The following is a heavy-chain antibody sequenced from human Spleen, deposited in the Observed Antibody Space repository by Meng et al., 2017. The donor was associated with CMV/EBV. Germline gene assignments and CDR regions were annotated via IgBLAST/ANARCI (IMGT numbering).Heavy chain of an antibody. D-gene: IGHD3-16*01. CDR1: GFTFSSYA. CDR2: ISGSGGAT. V-gene: IGHV3-23*01. CDR3: ASSMILDY. Sequence: GESLKISCAASGFTFSSYAMSWVRQAPGKGLEWVSTISGSGGATYYADSVKGRFTISRDNSKNTLFLQMNSLRAEDTAIYYCASSMILDYWGHGALVTVSS. J-gene: IGHJ4*01.